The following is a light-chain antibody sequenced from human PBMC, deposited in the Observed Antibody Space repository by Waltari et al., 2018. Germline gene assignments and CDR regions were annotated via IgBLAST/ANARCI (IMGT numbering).Light chain of an antibody. Sequence: QSALTQPRSVSGSPGQSVTISCTGISSEVGDFNFVSWYQQHPGEAPKLMIYDVTMRPSGVPVRLSWSKSGHTASLSISGLQAEDEANYFCCSYIGTHTNCVFGGGTKLTVL. J-gene: IGLJ3*02. CDR1: SSEVGDFNF. V-gene: IGLV2-11*01. CDR3: CSYIGTHTNCV. CDR2: DVT.